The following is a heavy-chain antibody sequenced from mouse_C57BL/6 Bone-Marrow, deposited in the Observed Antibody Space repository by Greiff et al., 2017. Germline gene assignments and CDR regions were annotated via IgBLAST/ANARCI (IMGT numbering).Heavy chain of an antibody. CDR1: GFTFSSYA. Sequence: EVMLVESGGGLVKPGGSLKLSCAASGFTFSSYAMSWVRQTPEKRLEWVATISDGGSYTYYPDNVKGRFTISRDNAKNNLYLQMSHLKSEDTAMYYCARDPYYYGSSYNYWGQGTTLTVSS. V-gene: IGHV5-4*01. J-gene: IGHJ2*01. D-gene: IGHD1-1*01. CDR3: ARDPYYYGSSYNY. CDR2: ISDGGSYT.